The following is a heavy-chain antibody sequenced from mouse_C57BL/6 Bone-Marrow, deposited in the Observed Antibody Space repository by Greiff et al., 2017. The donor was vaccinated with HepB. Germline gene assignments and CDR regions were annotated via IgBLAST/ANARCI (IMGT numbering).Heavy chain of an antibody. V-gene: IGHV5-6*02. CDR2: ISSGGSYT. CDR1: GFTFSSYG. D-gene: IGHD1-1*02. CDR3: ARRAPSTMVATKYAVDY. J-gene: IGHJ4*01. Sequence: EVMLVESGGDLVKPGGSLKLSCAASGFTFSSYGMSWVRQTPDKRLEWVATISSGGSYTYYPDSVKGRFTISRDNAKNTLYLQMSSLKSEDTAMYYCARRAPSTMVATKYAVDYWGQGTSVTVSS.